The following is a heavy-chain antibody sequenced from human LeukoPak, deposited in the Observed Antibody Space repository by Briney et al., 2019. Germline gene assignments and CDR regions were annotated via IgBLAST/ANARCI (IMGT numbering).Heavy chain of an antibody. Sequence: GGSLRLSCAASGFTFSSYAMTWVRQAPGKGLQWVSAISGSGGSTYYADSVKGRFTISRDNSKNTLYLQMNSLRAEDTAVYYCAKDLSARGVIRNFDYWDQGTLVTVSS. CDR3: AKDLSARGVIRNFDY. CDR1: GFTFSSYA. V-gene: IGHV3-23*01. J-gene: IGHJ4*02. D-gene: IGHD3-10*01. CDR2: ISGSGGST.